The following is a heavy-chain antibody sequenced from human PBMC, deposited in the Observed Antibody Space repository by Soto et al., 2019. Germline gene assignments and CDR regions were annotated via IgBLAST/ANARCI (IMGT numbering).Heavy chain of an antibody. CDR2: IYYSGST. CDR1: GGSISSGGYY. CDR3: ARGTRAVLNDITKYCSGGSCYVRWFDP. J-gene: IGHJ5*02. D-gene: IGHD2-15*01. V-gene: IGHV4-31*03. Sequence: SETLSLTCTVSGGSISSGGYYWSWIRQHPGKGLEWIGYIYYSGSTYYNPSLKSRVTISVDTSKNQFSLKLSSVTAADTAVYYFARGTRAVLNDITKYCSGGSCYVRWFDPWGQGTLVTVSS.